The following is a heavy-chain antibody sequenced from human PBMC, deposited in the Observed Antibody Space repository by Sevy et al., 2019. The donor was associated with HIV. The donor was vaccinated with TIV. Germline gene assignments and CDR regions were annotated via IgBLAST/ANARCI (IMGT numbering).Heavy chain of an antibody. D-gene: IGHD6-13*01. J-gene: IGHJ4*02. CDR1: GFIFSSNA. Sequence: GGSLRLSCAASGFIFSSNAMHWVRQAPDKGLEWVSVISYDGSNKEYADSVKGRFTISRDNAKNTLYLQMNSPRPEDTAVYYCARDPGAVIAAGPYHFDYWGQGTLVTVSS. V-gene: IGHV3-30*04. CDR2: ISYDGSNK. CDR3: ARDPGAVIAAGPYHFDY.